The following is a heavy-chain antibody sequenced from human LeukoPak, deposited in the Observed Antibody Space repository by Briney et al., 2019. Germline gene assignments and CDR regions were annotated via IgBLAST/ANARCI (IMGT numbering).Heavy chain of an antibody. CDR3: ARTLTGYYRYGMDV. J-gene: IGHJ6*02. D-gene: IGHD3-9*01. V-gene: IGHV1-46*01. CDR2: INPSGGST. Sequence: ASVKVSCKASGGTFSSYAIGWVRQAPGQGLEWMGIINPSGGSTSYAQKFQGRVTMTRDTSTSTVYMELSSLRSEDTAVYYCARTLTGYYRYGMDVWGQGTTVTVSS. CDR1: GGTFSSYA.